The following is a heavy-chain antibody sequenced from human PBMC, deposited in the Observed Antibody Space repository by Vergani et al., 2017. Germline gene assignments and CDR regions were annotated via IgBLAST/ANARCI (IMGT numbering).Heavy chain of an antibody. CDR3: ARRAGYYDFWSALGGVAFDI. CDR1: GYTFTSYY. J-gene: IGHJ3*02. V-gene: IGHV1-46*01. CDR2: INPSGGST. D-gene: IGHD3-3*01. Sequence: QVQLVQSGAEVKKPGASVKVSCKASGYTFTSYYMHWVRQAPGQGLEWMGIINPSGGSTSYAQKFQGRVTMTRDTSTSTVYMELSSLRSEDTAVYYCARRAGYYDFWSALGGVAFDIWGQGTMVTVSS.